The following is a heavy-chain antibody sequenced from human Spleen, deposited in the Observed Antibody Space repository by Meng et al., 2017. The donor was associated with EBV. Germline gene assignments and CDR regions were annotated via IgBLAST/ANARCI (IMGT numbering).Heavy chain of an antibody. Sequence: GHLQEPGPGLGKPSQPLSLTCAVSGGSISSGGYYWSWIRQPPGKGLEWIGYIYYSGSTYYNPSLKSRVTISVDTSKNQFSLKLSSVTAADTAVYYCARTAMVRYFDYWGQGTLVTVSS. CDR2: IYYSGST. V-gene: IGHV4-30-4*01. CDR1: GGSISSGGYY. CDR3: ARTAMVRYFDY. D-gene: IGHD5-18*01. J-gene: IGHJ4*02.